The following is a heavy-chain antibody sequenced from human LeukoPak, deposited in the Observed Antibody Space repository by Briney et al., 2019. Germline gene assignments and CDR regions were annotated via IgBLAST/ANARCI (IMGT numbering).Heavy chain of an antibody. CDR1: RFTFSSYG. V-gene: IGHV3-30*02. CDR2: IRYDGSNK. Sequence: GGSLRLSCAASRFTFSSYGMHWVRQAPGKGLEWVAFIRYDGSNKYYVDSVKGRFTISRDNAKNSLYLQMSSLRAEDTAVYYCARTRGYCSSTSCSEFDYWGQGTLVTVSS. D-gene: IGHD2-2*01. CDR3: ARTRGYCSSTSCSEFDY. J-gene: IGHJ4*02.